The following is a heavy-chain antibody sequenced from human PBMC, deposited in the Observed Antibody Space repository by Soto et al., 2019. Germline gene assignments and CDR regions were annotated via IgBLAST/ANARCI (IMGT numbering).Heavy chain of an antibody. V-gene: IGHV5-10-1*01. J-gene: IGHJ5*02. CDR2: IDPSDSYT. Sequence: GESLKISCKGSGYSFTSYWISWVRQMPGKGLEWMGRIDPSDSYTNYSPSFQGHVTIPADKSISTAYLQWSSLKASDTAMYYCARHWDCSSTSCYTGWWLLWFDPWGQGTLVTVSS. CDR3: ARHWDCSSTSCYTGWWLLWFDP. CDR1: GYSFTSYW. D-gene: IGHD2-2*02.